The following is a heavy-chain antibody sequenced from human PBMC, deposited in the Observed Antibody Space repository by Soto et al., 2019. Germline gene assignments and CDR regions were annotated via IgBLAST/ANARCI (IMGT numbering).Heavy chain of an antibody. V-gene: IGHV3-23*01. D-gene: IGHD1-26*01. Sequence: VGSLRLSCAASGFRFRTRAMSWVRQAPGKGLEWVASIRPGGDSTYYADSMKGRFAVSRDNSNVTLYLQMDSLRVEDTAIYYCTTHEEGAPWAGGFDSWGQGTLVTVSS. CDR1: GFRFRTRA. CDR2: IRPGGDST. CDR3: TTHEEGAPWAGGFDS. J-gene: IGHJ5*01.